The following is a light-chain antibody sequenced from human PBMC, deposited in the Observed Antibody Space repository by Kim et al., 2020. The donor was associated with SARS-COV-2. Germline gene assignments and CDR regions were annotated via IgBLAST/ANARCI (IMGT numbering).Light chain of an antibody. CDR3: QVWDSSSDHVV. CDR2: YDS. V-gene: IGLV3-21*04. CDR1: NIGSKS. Sequence: YELTQPPSVSVAPGKTARITCGGNNIGSKSVHWYQQKPGQAPVLVIYYDSDRPSGIPERFSGSNSGNTATLTISRVEAGDEADYYCQVWDSSSDHVVFGGGTQLTVL. J-gene: IGLJ2*01.